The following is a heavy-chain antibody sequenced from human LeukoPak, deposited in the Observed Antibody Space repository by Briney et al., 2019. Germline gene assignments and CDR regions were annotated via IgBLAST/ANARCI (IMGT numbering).Heavy chain of an antibody. CDR3: ATDLMITMVRGVILDY. V-gene: IGHV1-69-2*01. Sequence: ASVKISCKVSGYTFTDYYMHWVQQAPGKGPEWMGLVDPEDGETIYAEKFQGRVTITADTSTDTAYMELSSLRSEDTAVYYCATDLMITMVRGVILDYWGQGTLVTVSS. CDR1: GYTFTDYY. D-gene: IGHD3-10*01. CDR2: VDPEDGET. J-gene: IGHJ4*02.